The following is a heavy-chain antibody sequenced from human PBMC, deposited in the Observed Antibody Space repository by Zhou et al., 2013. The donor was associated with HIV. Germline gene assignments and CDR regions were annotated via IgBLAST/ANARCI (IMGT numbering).Heavy chain of an antibody. CDR3: ARGGYYDSGGYFFYYYHMDV. CDR2: IIPLLSTA. J-gene: IGHJ6*03. D-gene: IGHD3-22*01. Sequence: QVQLLQSGTEVKKPGSSVKVSCKASGGTFNNYAISWVRQVPGQGLEWMGGIIPLLSTANYAQSFQGRVTITADESTSTAYMELSSLRSEDTTVYYCARGGYYDSGGYFFYYYHMDVWGKGTTVTVSS. V-gene: IGHV1-69*11. CDR1: GGTFNNYA.